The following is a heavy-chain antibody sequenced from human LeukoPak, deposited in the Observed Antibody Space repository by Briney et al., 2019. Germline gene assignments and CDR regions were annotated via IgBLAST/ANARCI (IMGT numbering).Heavy chain of an antibody. D-gene: IGHD1-26*01. CDR2: ISGSGGST. CDR1: GFTFSSYA. CDR3: AKEVGGY. V-gene: IGHV3-23*01. Sequence: GGPLSFSCAASGFTFSSYARSGVRQAPGKGREGVSAISGSGGSTYYADSVKGRFTISRDNSKNTLYLQMNSLRAEDTAVYYCAKEVGGYWGQGTLVTVSS. J-gene: IGHJ4*02.